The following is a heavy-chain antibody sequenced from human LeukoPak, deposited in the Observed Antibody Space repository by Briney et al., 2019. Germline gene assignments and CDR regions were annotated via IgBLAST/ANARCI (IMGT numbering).Heavy chain of an antibody. CDR1: GFTFSGYG. CDR3: AKVKSRDSGYETPFDAFDI. Sequence: GGSLRLSCAASGFTFSGYGMSWVCQAPGKGLEWVSAISGSGGSTYYADSVKGRFTISRDNSKNTLYLQMNSLRAEDTAVYYCAKVKSRDSGYETPFDAFDIWGQGTMVTVSS. D-gene: IGHD5-12*01. CDR2: ISGSGGST. V-gene: IGHV3-23*01. J-gene: IGHJ3*02.